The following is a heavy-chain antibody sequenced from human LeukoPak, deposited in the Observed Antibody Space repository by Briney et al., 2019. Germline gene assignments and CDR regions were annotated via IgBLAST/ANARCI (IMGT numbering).Heavy chain of an antibody. V-gene: IGHV4-59*08. J-gene: IGHJ5*02. CDR1: GGSITGFY. D-gene: IGHD3-16*02. CDR2: IFSSGNTKYNSANA. Sequence: PSETLSLTCTVSGGSITGFYWGWIRQPPGKGLECVGYIFSSGNTKYNSANAKYNPSLRSRLSISVDPPKSQFSLELTSVTAADTALNFCAKIVTGAVALDPGGQGILVTVSS. CDR3: AKIVTGAVALDP.